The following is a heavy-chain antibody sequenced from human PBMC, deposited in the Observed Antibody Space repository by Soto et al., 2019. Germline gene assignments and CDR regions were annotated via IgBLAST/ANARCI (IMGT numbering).Heavy chain of an antibody. D-gene: IGHD6-13*01. CDR3: VHDAPGIAAADTFAY. V-gene: IGHV2-5*02. J-gene: IGHJ4*02. CDR2: IHWDDDE. Sequence: SGATLGYHTRTLTLTCTSLGLSHSTKGVGVGWIRQPPGQAPEWLAFIHWDDDERYNPSLNSRLTITKDTSKNQVVLTMTNMYPVDTATYFCVHDAPGIAAADTFAYLGQGILVTVSS. CDR1: GLSHSTKGVG.